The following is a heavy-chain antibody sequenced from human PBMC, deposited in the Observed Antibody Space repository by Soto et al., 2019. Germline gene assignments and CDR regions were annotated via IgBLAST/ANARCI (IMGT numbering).Heavy chain of an antibody. CDR3: ARSTVTTTPYYYYYGMDV. CDR1: GGSISSSNW. V-gene: IGHV4-4*02. D-gene: IGHD4-4*01. CDR2: IYHSGST. Sequence: QVQLQESGPALVKPSGTLSLTCAVSGGSISSSNWWSWVRQPPGKGLEWIGEIYHSGSTNYNPSLKSRVTISVAQSTTQFSLKLSSVTAADTAVYYCARSTVTTTPYYYYYGMDVWGQGTTVTVSS. J-gene: IGHJ6*02.